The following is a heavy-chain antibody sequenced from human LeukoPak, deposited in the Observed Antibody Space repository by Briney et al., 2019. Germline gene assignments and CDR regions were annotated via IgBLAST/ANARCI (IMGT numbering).Heavy chain of an antibody. J-gene: IGHJ4*02. CDR2: IKQDGSEK. CDR3: ARSDYDYYDSPTASVDY. Sequence: GGSLRLSCAASGFTFSSYWMSWVRQAPGKGLEGVANIKQDGSEKYYVDSVRGRFTISRDNAKNALYVQMNSLRAEDTAVYYCARSDYDYYDSPTASVDYWGQGTLVTVSS. V-gene: IGHV3-7*01. D-gene: IGHD3-22*01. CDR1: GFTFSSYW.